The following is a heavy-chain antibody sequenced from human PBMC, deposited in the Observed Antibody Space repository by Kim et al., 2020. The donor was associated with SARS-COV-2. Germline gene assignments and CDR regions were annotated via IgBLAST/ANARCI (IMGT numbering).Heavy chain of an antibody. CDR1: GGSFSGYY. D-gene: IGHD6-19*01. Sequence: SETLSLTCAVYGGSFSGYYWSWIRQPPGKGLEWIGEINHSGSTNYNPSLKSRVTISVDTSKNQFSLKLSSVTAADTAVYYCARTWEWLAPPHWYYDMDVWGQGTTVTVSS. V-gene: IGHV4-34*01. CDR3: ARTWEWLAPPHWYYDMDV. J-gene: IGHJ6*02. CDR2: INHSGST.